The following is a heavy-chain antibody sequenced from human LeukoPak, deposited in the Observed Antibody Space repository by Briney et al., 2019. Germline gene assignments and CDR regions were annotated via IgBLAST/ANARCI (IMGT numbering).Heavy chain of an antibody. J-gene: IGHJ1*01. CDR1: GYTFTGYY. D-gene: IGHD5-18*01. Sequence: ASVKVSCKASGYTFTGYYMHWVRQAPGQGLEWMGWINPNSGGTNYAQKFQGRVTMTRDTSISTAYMELSRLRSDDTAVYYCARDRIQLWFFQDPSEFQHWGQGTLVTVSS. V-gene: IGHV1-2*02. CDR3: ARDRIQLWFFQDPSEFQH. CDR2: INPNSGGT.